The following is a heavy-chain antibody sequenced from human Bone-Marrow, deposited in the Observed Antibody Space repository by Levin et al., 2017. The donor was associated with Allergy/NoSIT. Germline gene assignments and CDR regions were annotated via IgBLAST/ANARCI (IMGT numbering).Heavy chain of an antibody. V-gene: IGHV4-39*01. CDR2: IYYSGST. Sequence: SQTLSLTCTVSGGSISSSSYYWGWIRQPPGKGLEWIGSIYYSGSTYYNPSLKSRVTISVDTSKNQFSLKLSSVTAADTAVYYCARQHPPHCSSTSCYKSYYYYYGMDGWGQGTTVTVSS. CDR1: GGSISSSSYY. CDR3: ARQHPPHCSSTSCYKSYYYYYGMDG. D-gene: IGHD2-2*02. J-gene: IGHJ6*02.